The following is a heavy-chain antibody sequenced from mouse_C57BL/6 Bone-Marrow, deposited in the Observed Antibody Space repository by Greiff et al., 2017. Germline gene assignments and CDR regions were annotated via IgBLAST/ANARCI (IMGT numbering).Heavy chain of an antibody. J-gene: IGHJ2*01. D-gene: IGHD2-4*01. Sequence: VQLQQPGAELVMPGASVKLSCKASGYTFTSYWMHWVKQRPGQGLEWIGEIDPSDSYTNYNQKFKGKSTLTVDKSSSTAYMQLRSLTSEDSAVYYCARRVYDYDDAGYFDYWGQGTTLTVSS. V-gene: IGHV1-69*01. CDR2: IDPSDSYT. CDR1: GYTFTSYW. CDR3: ARRVYDYDDAGYFDY.